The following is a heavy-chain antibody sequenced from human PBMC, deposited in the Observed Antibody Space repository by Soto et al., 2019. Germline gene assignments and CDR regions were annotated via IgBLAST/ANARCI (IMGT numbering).Heavy chain of an antibody. CDR3: ARDTYSSSSSAWFDP. CDR1: GFTFSTYA. V-gene: IGHV3-23*01. J-gene: IGHJ5*02. D-gene: IGHD6-6*01. Sequence: GGSLRLSCAASGFTFSTYAMTWVRQAPGKGLEWVSTISGSDGKTYYADSVRGRFTISRDNSKDTLYLQMNSLRAEDTAVYYCARDTYSSSSSAWFDPRGQRTPVTVSS. CDR2: ISGSDGKT.